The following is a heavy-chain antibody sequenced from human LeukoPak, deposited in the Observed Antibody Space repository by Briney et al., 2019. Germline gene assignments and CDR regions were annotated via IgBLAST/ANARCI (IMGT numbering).Heavy chain of an antibody. CDR2: INHSGST. J-gene: IGHJ4*02. CDR1: GGSFSGYY. V-gene: IGHV4-34*01. D-gene: IGHD3-10*01. CDR3: AREGYYYGSGPSYYFDY. Sequence: SETLSLTCAVYGGSFSGYYWSWIRQPPGKGLEWIGEINHSGSTNYNPSLKSRVTISVDTSKNQFPLKLSSVTAADTAVYYCAREGYYYGSGPSYYFDYWGQGTLVTVSS.